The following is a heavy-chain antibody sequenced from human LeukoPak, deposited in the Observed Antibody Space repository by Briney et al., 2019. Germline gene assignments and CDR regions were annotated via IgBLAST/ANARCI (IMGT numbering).Heavy chain of an antibody. CDR1: GGSFSGYY. CDR3: ARGGTAAAGRLARYYGMDV. J-gene: IGHJ6*04. V-gene: IGHV4-34*01. Sequence: SETLSLTCAVYGGSFSGYYWSWIRQPPGKGLEWIGEINHSGSTNYNPSLKSRVTISVDTSKDQFSLKLSSVTAADTAVYYCARGGTAAAGRLARYYGMDVWGKGTTVTVSS. D-gene: IGHD6-13*01. CDR2: INHSGST.